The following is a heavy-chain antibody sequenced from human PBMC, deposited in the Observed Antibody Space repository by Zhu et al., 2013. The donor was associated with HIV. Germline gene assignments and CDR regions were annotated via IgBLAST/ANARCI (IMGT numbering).Heavy chain of an antibody. Sequence: QVQLVQSGAEVKKPGASVKVSCKASGYTFTSYDINWVRQATGQGLEWMGWMNPNSGNTGYAQKFQGRVTMARNTSISTAYMELSSLRSEDTAVYYCARMGGVSVIVGAHNWFDPGAREPWVTVSS. CDR1: GYTFTSYD. J-gene: IGHJ5*02. V-gene: IGHV1-8*01. CDR3: ARMGGVSVIVGAHNWFDP. CDR2: MNPNSGNT. D-gene: IGHD1-26*01.